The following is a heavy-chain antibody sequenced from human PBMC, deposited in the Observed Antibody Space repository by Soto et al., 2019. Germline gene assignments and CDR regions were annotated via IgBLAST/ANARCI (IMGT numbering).Heavy chain of an antibody. CDR2: INHRGST. J-gene: IGHJ6*03. CDR3: GRGAVSSTIFGVVPYGPGYYYYMDV. V-gene: IGHV4-34*01. CDR1: GGSFSGYY. Sequence: SETLSLTCAVYGGSFSGYYWSWIRQPPGKGLEWIREINHRGSTNYNPSNKSRDTISVDTSKNQFSLKLSSVTAADTAVYYCGRGAVSSTIFGVVPYGPGYYYYMDVWGKGTTVTVSS. D-gene: IGHD3-3*01.